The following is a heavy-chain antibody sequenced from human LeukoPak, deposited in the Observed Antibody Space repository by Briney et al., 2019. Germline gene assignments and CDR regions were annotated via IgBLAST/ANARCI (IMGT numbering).Heavy chain of an antibody. CDR1: GFTFSNYG. CDR2: ITSGVGIT. D-gene: IGHD3-10*01. Sequence: PGGSLRLSCAASGFTFSNYGMNWVRQAPGKGLEWVSIITSGVGITYYADSVEGRFTISRDNSRNTLYLQMNSLRAEDTAVYYCARDDDYYGSGSYSDYWGQGTLVTVSS. V-gene: IGHV3-23*01. J-gene: IGHJ4*02. CDR3: ARDDDYYGSGSYSDY.